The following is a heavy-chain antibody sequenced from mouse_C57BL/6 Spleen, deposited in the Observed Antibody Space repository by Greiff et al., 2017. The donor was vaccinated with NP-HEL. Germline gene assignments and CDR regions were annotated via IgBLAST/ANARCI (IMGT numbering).Heavy chain of an antibody. CDR2: IHPNSGST. Sequence: QVQLQQPGAELVKPGASVKLSCKASGYTFTSYWMHWVKQRPGQGLEWIGMIHPNSGSTNYNEKFKSKATLTVDKSSSTAYMQLSSLTSEDSAVYYCARSRSNSPYFDYWGQGTTLTVSS. V-gene: IGHV1-64*01. CDR3: ARSRSNSPYFDY. D-gene: IGHD2-5*01. J-gene: IGHJ2*01. CDR1: GYTFTSYW.